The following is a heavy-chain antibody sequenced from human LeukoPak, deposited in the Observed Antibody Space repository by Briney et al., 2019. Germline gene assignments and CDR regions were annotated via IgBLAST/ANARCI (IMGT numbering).Heavy chain of an antibody. Sequence: ASVKVSCKASGYSFTNYGVNWVRQAPGQGLEWLGWISGYTGSTDYAQKFQGRVTMTTDTSTTTAYMELRSLRSDDTAVYYCARAPRVASTGRFDYWGQGTLVTVSS. CDR2: ISGYTGST. D-gene: IGHD6-13*01. J-gene: IGHJ4*02. V-gene: IGHV1-18*01. CDR3: ARAPRVASTGRFDY. CDR1: GYSFTNYG.